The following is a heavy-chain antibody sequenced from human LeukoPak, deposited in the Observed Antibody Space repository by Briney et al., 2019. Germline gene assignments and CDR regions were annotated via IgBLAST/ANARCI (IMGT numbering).Heavy chain of an antibody. D-gene: IGHD6-19*01. V-gene: IGHV3-43*01. Sequence: PGGSLRLSCAASGFTFDDYTMHWVRQAPGKGLEWVSLISWDGGSTYYADSVKGRFTISRDNSKNSLYLQMNSLRTEDTALYYCAKGSVQWLVHEGYYFDYWGQGTLVTVSS. CDR3: AKGSVQWLVHEGYYFDY. CDR2: ISWDGGST. CDR1: GFTFDDYT. J-gene: IGHJ4*02.